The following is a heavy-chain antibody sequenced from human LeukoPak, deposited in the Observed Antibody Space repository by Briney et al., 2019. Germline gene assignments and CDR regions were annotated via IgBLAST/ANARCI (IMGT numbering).Heavy chain of an antibody. Sequence: PGGSLRISCAATGFTFDDYGMSWVRQAPSKGLAWVSGINWNGGSTGYADSVKGRFTISRDNAKNSLYLHMNSLRAEDTALYYCARGLAAAGTAYWGQGTLVTVPS. CDR3: ARGLAAAGTAY. CDR2: INWNGGST. D-gene: IGHD6-13*01. V-gene: IGHV3-20*04. CDR1: GFTFDDYG. J-gene: IGHJ4*02.